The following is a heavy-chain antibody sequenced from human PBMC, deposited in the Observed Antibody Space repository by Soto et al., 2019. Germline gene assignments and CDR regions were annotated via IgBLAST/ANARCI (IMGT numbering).Heavy chain of an antibody. CDR1: GVTFSHYA. D-gene: IGHD4-17*01. CDR3: TFRVSGDNPPLLDHYFVMDV. V-gene: IGHV3-23*01. CDR2: ISGRGGSK. Sequence: EVQLLESGGDLVRPGGYLSLSCEASGVTFSHYAVTWVRQAPGKGLEWVSAISGRGGSKFYADPVKGRFTISRDNSKNTVYLRLNSLIAEDTAVYYSTFRVSGDNPPLLDHYFVMDVWGQGTTVTVSS. J-gene: IGHJ6*02.